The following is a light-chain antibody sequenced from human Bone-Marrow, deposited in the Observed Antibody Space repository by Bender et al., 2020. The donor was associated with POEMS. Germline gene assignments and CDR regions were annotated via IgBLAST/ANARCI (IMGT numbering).Light chain of an antibody. Sequence: QSALTQPASVSGSPGQSITFSCTGTSSDLGGYNYVSWYQQHPGKAPKLLIYEVTKRPSGVPDRFSGSKSGNTASLTVSGLQAEDEADYYCTSYAGSDNPVVFGGGTKLTVL. CDR2: EVT. CDR1: SSDLGGYNY. J-gene: IGLJ2*01. V-gene: IGLV2-8*01. CDR3: TSYAGSDNPVV.